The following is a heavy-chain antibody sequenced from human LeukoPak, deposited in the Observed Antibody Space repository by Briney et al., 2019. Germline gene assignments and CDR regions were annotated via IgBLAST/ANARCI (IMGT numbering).Heavy chain of an antibody. CDR3: AKGYWNPGY. CDR2: ISGSGGST. Sequence: PGGSLRLSCAASGFVFSNYAMSWVRQAPGKGLEWVSGISGSGGSTYYADSVKGRFTISRDNSKNTLYLQMNNLRAEDTALYYCAKGYWNPGYWGQGTLVTVSS. J-gene: IGHJ4*02. D-gene: IGHD1-1*01. CDR1: GFVFSNYA. V-gene: IGHV3-23*01.